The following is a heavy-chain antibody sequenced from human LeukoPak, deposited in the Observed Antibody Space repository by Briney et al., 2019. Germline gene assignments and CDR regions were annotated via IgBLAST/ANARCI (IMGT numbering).Heavy chain of an antibody. V-gene: IGHV3-11*04. CDR2: IRSEGSAK. Sequence: GGSLRLSCTASGLNLDVYHMSWHRQAPGKGLEWVSDIRSEGSAKSYADSVKGRFTISRDNAKNSLYLQMNSLRAEDTALYYCRAAISAAVDFDYWGQGTLVTVSS. CDR3: RAAISAAVDFDY. D-gene: IGHD6-13*01. J-gene: IGHJ4*02. CDR1: GLNLDVYH.